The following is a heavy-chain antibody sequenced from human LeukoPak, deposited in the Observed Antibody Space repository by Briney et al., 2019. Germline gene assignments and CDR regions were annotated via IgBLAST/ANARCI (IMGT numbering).Heavy chain of an antibody. CDR1: AYSISSGYY. V-gene: IGHV4-38-2*01. CDR2: IYHSGRT. CDR3: AAGIPYSWNDGIFDY. Sequence: SQTMSLTSAVSAYSISSGYYWGWIRQPPGKGLEWIGGIYHSGRTYYNPSLKSRVTISVDTSKNQLSLKLSSVTAADTAVYYCAAGIPYSWNDGIFDYWGQGTLVTVSS. J-gene: IGHJ4*02. D-gene: IGHD1-20*01.